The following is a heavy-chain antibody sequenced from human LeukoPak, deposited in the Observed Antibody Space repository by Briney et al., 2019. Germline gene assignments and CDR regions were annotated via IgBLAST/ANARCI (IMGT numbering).Heavy chain of an antibody. V-gene: IGHV3-21*01. D-gene: IGHD6-19*01. CDR3: ARDHGIAAAASYSSGWYDLDY. Sequence: GGSLRLSCAASGFSFSSYSMNWVRQAPGKGLEWVSSISSSSSYIYYADSVKGRFTISRDNSKNTLYLQMNSLRAEDTAVYYCARDHGIAAAASYSSGWYDLDYWGQGTLVTVSS. CDR1: GFSFSSYS. CDR2: ISSSSSYI. J-gene: IGHJ4*02.